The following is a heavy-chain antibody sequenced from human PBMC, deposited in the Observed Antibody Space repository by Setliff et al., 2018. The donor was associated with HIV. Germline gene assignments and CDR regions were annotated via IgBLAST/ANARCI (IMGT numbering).Heavy chain of an antibody. J-gene: IGHJ6*03. Sequence: KPSETLSLTCTVSGGSISRGDYYWNWIRQPAGKGLEWSGHIYTSGSTSGSTNYNPSLKSRVTISVDMSKNQFSLKLNSVTAADTAAYYCARDSGGVVIKGAYYYYMDVWGKGTTVTVSS. CDR3: ARDSGGVVIKGAYYYYMDV. D-gene: IGHD3-3*01. V-gene: IGHV4-61*09. CDR1: GGSISRGDYY. CDR2: IYTSGSTSGST.